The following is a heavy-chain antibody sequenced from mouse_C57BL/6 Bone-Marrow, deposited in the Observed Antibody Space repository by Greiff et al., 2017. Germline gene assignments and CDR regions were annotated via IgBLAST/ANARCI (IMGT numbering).Heavy chain of an antibody. CDR2: IYPSSGNT. CDR3: AVLAIAMDY. J-gene: IGHJ4*01. CDR1: GYHFPSYG. V-gene: IGHV1-81*01. Sequence: LHQSGAELAGPGSSVKLSCKASGYHFPSYGLSWVKQRTRQGLEWIGEIYPSSGNTYYKEKFKGKATLTADKSSSTAYMELRCLTSEDATVYFCAVLAIAMDYWGQGTSVTVSA.